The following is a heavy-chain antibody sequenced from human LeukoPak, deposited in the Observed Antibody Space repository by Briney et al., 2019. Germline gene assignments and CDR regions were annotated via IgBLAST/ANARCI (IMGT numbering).Heavy chain of an antibody. J-gene: IGHJ4*02. CDR1: GFTFSSYG. V-gene: IGHV3-33*06. Sequence: GGSLRLSCAASGFTFSSYGMHWVRQAPGKGLVWVAVIWYDGSNKYYADSVKGRFTISRDNSKNTLYLQMNSLRAEDTAVYYCAKDSRLQLWDYFDYWGQGTLVTVSS. D-gene: IGHD5-18*01. CDR3: AKDSRLQLWDYFDY. CDR2: IWYDGSNK.